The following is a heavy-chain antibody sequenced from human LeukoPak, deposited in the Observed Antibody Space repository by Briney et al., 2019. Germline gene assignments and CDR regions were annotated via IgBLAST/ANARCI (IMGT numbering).Heavy chain of an antibody. D-gene: IGHD1-7*01. CDR1: GGSISSGGYY. Sequence: SETLSLTCTVSGGSISSGGYYWSWIRQHPGKGLEWIGYIYCSGSTYYNPSLKSRVTISVDTSKNQFSLKLSSVTAADTAVYYCARVETTTPHAFDIWGQGTMVTVSS. V-gene: IGHV4-31*03. CDR3: ARVETTTPHAFDI. J-gene: IGHJ3*02. CDR2: IYCSGST.